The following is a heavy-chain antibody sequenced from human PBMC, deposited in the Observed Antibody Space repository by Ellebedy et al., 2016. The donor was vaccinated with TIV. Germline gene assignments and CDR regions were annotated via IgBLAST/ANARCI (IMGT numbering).Heavy chain of an antibody. CDR2: INHSGST. CDR1: GGSFSGYY. Sequence: GSLRLXXAVYGGSFSGYYWSWIRQPPGKGLEWIGEINHSGSTNYNPSLKSRVTISVDTSKNQFSLKLSSVTAADTAVYYCARGHSSSTSWDYWGQGTLVTVSS. J-gene: IGHJ4*02. V-gene: IGHV4-34*01. D-gene: IGHD2-2*01. CDR3: ARGHSSSTSWDY.